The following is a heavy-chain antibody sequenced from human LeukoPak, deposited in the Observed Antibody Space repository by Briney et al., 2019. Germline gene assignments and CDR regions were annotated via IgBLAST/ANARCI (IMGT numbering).Heavy chain of an antibody. CDR1: GFTFSSYA. J-gene: IGHJ6*02. Sequence: GGSLRLSCAASGFTFSSYAMHWVRQAPGKGLEWVAVISYDGSNKYYADSVKGRFTISRDNSKNTLYPQMNSLRAEDTAVYYCAREVAAAGTGKYYYYGMDVWGQGTTVTVSS. CDR3: AREVAAAGTGKYYYYGMDV. CDR2: ISYDGSNK. V-gene: IGHV3-30*04. D-gene: IGHD6-13*01.